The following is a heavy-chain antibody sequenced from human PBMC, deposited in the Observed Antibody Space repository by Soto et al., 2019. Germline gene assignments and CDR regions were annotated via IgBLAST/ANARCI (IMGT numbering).Heavy chain of an antibody. Sequence: QVQLVQSGGELKKPGASVKVSCKASGYTFTNYAISWVRQATGRGLEWMGWVNTYNGNPNYAQIFQGRVTMTTDTSTGTADMELRSLKSDDSAIYYCARDSQYSTSWQRFDSWGQGTLVTVSS. CDR2: VNTYNGNP. J-gene: IGHJ4*02. CDR1: GYTFTNYA. V-gene: IGHV1-18*01. CDR3: ARDSQYSTSWQRFDS. D-gene: IGHD6-13*01.